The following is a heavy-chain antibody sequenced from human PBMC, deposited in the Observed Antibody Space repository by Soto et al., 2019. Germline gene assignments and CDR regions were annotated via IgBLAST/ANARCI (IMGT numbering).Heavy chain of an antibody. Sequence: SETLSLTCTVSGGSISSGGYYWSWIRQHPGKGLEWIGYIYYSGSTNYNPSLKSRVTISVDTSKNQFSLKLSSVTAADTAVYYCARGNSPAAADSGSWFDPWGQGTLVTVSS. CDR3: ARGNSPAAADSGSWFDP. CDR2: IYYSGST. V-gene: IGHV4-31*03. CDR1: GGSISSGGYY. D-gene: IGHD6-13*01. J-gene: IGHJ5*02.